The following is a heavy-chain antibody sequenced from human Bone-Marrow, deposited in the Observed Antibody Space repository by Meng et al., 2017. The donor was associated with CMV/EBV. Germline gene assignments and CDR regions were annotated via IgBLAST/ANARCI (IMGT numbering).Heavy chain of an antibody. CDR2: IYPGDSDT. CDR1: GYSFTSYW. D-gene: IGHD3-3*01. V-gene: IGHV5-51*01. CDR3: ARQNDFWSGSNWFAP. J-gene: IGHJ5*02. Sequence: KVSCKGSGYSFTSYWIGWVRQMPGKGLEWMGIIYPGDSDTRYSPSFQGQVTISADKSISTAYLQWSSLKASDTAMYYCARQNDFWSGSNWFAPWGQGTRVTVSS.